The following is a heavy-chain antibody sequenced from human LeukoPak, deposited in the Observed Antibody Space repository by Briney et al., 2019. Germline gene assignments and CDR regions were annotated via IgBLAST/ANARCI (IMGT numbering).Heavy chain of an antibody. CDR2: IYYSGST. J-gene: IGHJ5*02. CDR1: GDSISSYY. D-gene: IGHD3-10*01. V-gene: IGHV4-59*01. Sequence: SETLSLTCTVSGDSISSYYWSWIRQPPGKGLEWIGYIYYSGSTNYNPSLKSRAAVSVDTSKNRFSLKLSSVTAADTAVYYCARGGSTSYREFLYNWFDPWGQGTLVTVSS. CDR3: ARGGSTSYREFLYNWFDP.